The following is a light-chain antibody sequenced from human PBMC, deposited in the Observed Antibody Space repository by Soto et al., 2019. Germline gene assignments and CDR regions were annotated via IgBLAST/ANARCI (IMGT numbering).Light chain of an antibody. J-gene: IGKJ2*01. V-gene: IGKV3-20*01. CDR2: STS. CDR1: QKIRSNF. CDR3: QQYGASLHT. Sequence: EIVLTQSPGTLSFSPGERATLSCRASQKIRSNFLAWYQQKPGQAPRLLIYSTSNRATGLSDRFRGSGSGRDFTLTITSLESEDAAMYFCQQYGASLHTFGQGTKLEI.